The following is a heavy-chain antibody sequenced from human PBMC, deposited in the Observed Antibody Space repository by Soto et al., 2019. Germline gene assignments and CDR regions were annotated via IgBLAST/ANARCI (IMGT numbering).Heavy chain of an antibody. CDR1: GFTFSSYS. D-gene: IGHD3-10*01. Sequence: EVQLVESGGGLVKPGGSLRLSCAASGFTFSSYSMNWVRQAPGKGLEWVSSISSSSSYIYYADSVKGRFTISRDNAKNSLYLQMNSLTAEDTAVYYCARDMVRGVITPSGMDVWGQGTTVTVSS. CDR3: ARDMVRGVITPSGMDV. CDR2: ISSSSSYI. J-gene: IGHJ6*02. V-gene: IGHV3-21*01.